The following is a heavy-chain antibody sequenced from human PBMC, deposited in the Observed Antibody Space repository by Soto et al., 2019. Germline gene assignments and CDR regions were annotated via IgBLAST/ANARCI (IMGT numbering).Heavy chain of an antibody. CDR1: GGSISSYY. J-gene: IGHJ4*02. CDR3: AMPGVLQQMDY. CDR2: IYYSGST. Sequence: PSETLSLTCTVSGGSISSYYWSWIRQPPGKGLEWIGYIYYSGSTNYNPSLKSRVTISVDTSKNQFSLKLSSVTAADTAVYYCAMPGVLQQMDYGGKGTLVTVPP. D-gene: IGHD4-4*01. V-gene: IGHV4-59*01.